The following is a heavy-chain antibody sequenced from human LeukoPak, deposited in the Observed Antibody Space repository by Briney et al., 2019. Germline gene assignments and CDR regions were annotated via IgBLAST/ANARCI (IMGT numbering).Heavy chain of an antibody. V-gene: IGHV3-23*01. J-gene: IGHJ4*02. CDR2: ISGSGGST. CDR1: GFTFSSYA. Sequence: GGSLRLSCAASGFTFSSYAMSWVRQAPGKGLEWVSAISGSGGSTYYADSVKGRFTISRDNSKNTLYLRMNSLRAEDTAVYCCAQSALRFLEWLHPHYFDFWGQGPLLTVSS. CDR3: AQSALRFLEWLHPHYFDF. D-gene: IGHD3-3*01.